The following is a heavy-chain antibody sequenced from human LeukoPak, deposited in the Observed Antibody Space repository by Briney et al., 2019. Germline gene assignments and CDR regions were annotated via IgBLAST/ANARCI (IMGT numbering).Heavy chain of an antibody. Sequence: PGGSLRLSCAASGFTFSSYEMNWVRQAPGKGLEWVSYISSSGSTIYYADSVKGRFTISRDNAKNSLYLQMNSLRAEDTAVYYCARFHPLTYDIFTGSLVRYGMDVWGQGTTVTVSS. D-gene: IGHD3-9*01. CDR1: GFTFSSYE. CDR2: ISSSGSTI. V-gene: IGHV3-48*03. J-gene: IGHJ6*02. CDR3: ARFHPLTYDIFTGSLVRYGMDV.